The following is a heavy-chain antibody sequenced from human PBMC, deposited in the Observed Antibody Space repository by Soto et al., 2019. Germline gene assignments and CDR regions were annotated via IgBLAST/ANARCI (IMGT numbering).Heavy chain of an antibody. CDR1: GYIFTDYY. J-gene: IGHJ4*02. CDR3: ARSIVLVPAALYTPPDY. D-gene: IGHD2-2*01. CDR2: INPNSGGT. Sequence: ASVKVSCKASGYIFTDYYMHWVRQAPGQELGWMGRINPNSGGTNYAQKFQGRVTMTTDTSMSTAYMELSSLRSEDTAVYYCARSIVLVPAALYTPPDYWGQGTLVTVSS. V-gene: IGHV1-2*06.